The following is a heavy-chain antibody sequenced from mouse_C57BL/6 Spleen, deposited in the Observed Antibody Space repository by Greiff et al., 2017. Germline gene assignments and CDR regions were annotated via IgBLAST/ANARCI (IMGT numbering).Heavy chain of an antibody. CDR2: ISDGGSYT. V-gene: IGHV5-4*01. J-gene: IGHJ2*01. D-gene: IGHD1-1*01. Sequence: EVQGVESGGGLVKPGGSLKLSCAASGFTFSSYAMSWVRQTPEKRLEWVATISDGGSYTYYPDNAKNNLYLQMSHLKSEDTAMYYCARGITTVVAYPYYFDYRGQGTTLTVSS. CDR3: ARGITTVVAYPYYFDY. CDR1: GFTFSSYA.